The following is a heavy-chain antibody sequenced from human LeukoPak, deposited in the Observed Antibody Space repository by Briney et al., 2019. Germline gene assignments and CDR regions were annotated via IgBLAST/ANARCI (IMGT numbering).Heavy chain of an antibody. Sequence: ASVKVSCKASGYTFTSYYMHWVRQAPGQGLEWMGIINPSGGSTSYAQKFQGRVTMTRDMSTSTVYMELSSLRSEDTAVYYCARGQYYDFWSGYYGKNYYYYMDVWGKGTTVTVSS. CDR2: INPSGGST. CDR1: GYTFTSYY. CDR3: ARGQYYDFWSGYYGKNYYYYMDV. D-gene: IGHD3-3*01. V-gene: IGHV1-46*01. J-gene: IGHJ6*03.